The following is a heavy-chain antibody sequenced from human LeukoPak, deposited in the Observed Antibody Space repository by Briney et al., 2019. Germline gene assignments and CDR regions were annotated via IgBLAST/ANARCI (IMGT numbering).Heavy chain of an antibody. J-gene: IGHJ4*02. CDR3: ARGMDYYDNRGYTTDS. Sequence: GGSLRLSCAASGFTFSTYWMHWARQVPGKGLVWVSRLNSDGSSTTYADSVKGRFTISRDNAKNTLYLQMNGLRVEDTAVYFCARGMDYYDNRGYTTDSWGQGTLVTVAS. V-gene: IGHV3-74*01. CDR1: GFTFSTYW. D-gene: IGHD3-22*01. CDR2: LNSDGSST.